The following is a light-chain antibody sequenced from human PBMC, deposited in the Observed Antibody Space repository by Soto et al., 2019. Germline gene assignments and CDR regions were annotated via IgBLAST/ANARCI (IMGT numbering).Light chain of an antibody. CDR1: QSVSSRF. V-gene: IGKV3-20*01. Sequence: EIVLTQSPGTLSLSPGERATLSCRASQSVSSRFLAGYQQKPGQAPRLLIYGASSRATGIPDRFSGSGSGTEFPLTISRLEPEDFAVYYCHQYGSSPATFGQGTKVEIK. CDR2: GAS. J-gene: IGKJ1*01. CDR3: HQYGSSPAT.